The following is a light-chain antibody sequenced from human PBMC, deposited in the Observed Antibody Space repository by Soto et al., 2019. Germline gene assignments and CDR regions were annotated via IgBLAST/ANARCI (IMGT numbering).Light chain of an antibody. J-gene: IGKJ3*01. CDR2: GAS. CDR3: QQRNNWPSTT. V-gene: IGKV3-15*01. Sequence: EVVMTQSPATLSVSPGERATLSCRASQSVSINLAWYQQRPGQAPRLLIYGASTRATGIPARFSGSGSGTDFTLTISSLEPEDFAVYYCQQRNNWPSTTFGPGTKVDIK. CDR1: QSVSIN.